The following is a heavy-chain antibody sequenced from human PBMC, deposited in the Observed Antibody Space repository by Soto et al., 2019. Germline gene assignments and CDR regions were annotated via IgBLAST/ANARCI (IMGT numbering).Heavy chain of an antibody. J-gene: IGHJ4*02. CDR3: VRRITIFGVALYYLDY. CDR2: IYPGDSDT. D-gene: IGHD3-3*01. V-gene: IGHV5-51*01. CDR1: GYSFTSYW. Sequence: GESLKISCKGSGYSFTSYWIGWVRQMPGKGLEWMGIIYPGDSDTRYSPSFQGQVTISADKSISTAYLQWSSLKASDTAMYYCVRRITIFGVALYYLDYWGQGTLVTVSS.